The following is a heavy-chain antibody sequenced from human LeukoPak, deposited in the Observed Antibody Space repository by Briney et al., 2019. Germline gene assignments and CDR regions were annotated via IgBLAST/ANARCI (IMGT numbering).Heavy chain of an antibody. CDR2: ISWNSGSI. CDR3: AKASHCSSTSCYLDY. V-gene: IGHV3-9*01. CDR1: GFTLDDYA. D-gene: IGHD2-2*01. J-gene: IGHJ4*02. Sequence: GRSLRLSCAASGFTLDDYAMHWVRQAPGKGLEWVSGISWNSGSIGYADSVKGRFTISRDNAKNSLYLQMNSLRAEDTALYYCAKASHCSSTSCYLDYWGQGTLVTVSS.